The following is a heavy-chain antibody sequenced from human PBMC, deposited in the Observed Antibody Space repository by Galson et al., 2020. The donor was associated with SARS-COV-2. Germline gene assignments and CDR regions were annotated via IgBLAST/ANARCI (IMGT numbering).Heavy chain of an antibody. CDR2: IYTSGIT. CDR3: ARDQGWELLNWFDP. D-gene: IGHD1-26*01. J-gene: IGHJ5*02. Sequence: SETLSLTCTVSGGSISSGSYYWSWIRQPAGKGLEWIVRIYTSGITNYNPSLKSRVTISVDTSKNQFSLKLSSVTAADTAVYYCARDQGWELLNWFDPWGQGTLVNVSS. V-gene: IGHV4-61*02. CDR1: GGSISSGSYY.